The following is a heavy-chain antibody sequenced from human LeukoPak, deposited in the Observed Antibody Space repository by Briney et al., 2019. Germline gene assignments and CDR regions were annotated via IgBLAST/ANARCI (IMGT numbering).Heavy chain of an antibody. CDR2: INHSGST. CDR1: GGSFSGYY. V-gene: IGHV4-34*01. D-gene: IGHD3-10*01. Sequence: SETLSLTCAVYGGSFSGYYWSWIRQPPGKGLEWIGEINHSGSTNYNPSLKSRVTISVDTSKNQFSLKLSSVTAADTAVYYCARGRNHWFDPWGQGTLVTVPS. CDR3: ARGRNHWFDP. J-gene: IGHJ5*02.